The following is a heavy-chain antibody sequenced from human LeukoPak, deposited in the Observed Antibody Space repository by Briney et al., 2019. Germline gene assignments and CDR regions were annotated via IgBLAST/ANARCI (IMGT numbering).Heavy chain of an antibody. Sequence: PSETLSLTCTVSGGSISSYYWSWIRQPPGKGLEWIGFIYYSGSANYNPSLRSRVTISVDTSKNQFSLKLTSVTAADTAVYYCARTGVVATSYFFDYRGHGTLVSVSS. CDR3: ARTGVVATSYFFDY. V-gene: IGHV4-59*01. CDR1: GGSISSYY. J-gene: IGHJ4*01. D-gene: IGHD5-12*01. CDR2: IYYSGSA.